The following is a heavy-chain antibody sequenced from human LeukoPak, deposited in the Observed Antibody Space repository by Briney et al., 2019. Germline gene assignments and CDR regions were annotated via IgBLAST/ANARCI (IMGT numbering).Heavy chain of an antibody. V-gene: IGHV4-39*01. CDR3: AIAARRYYFDY. J-gene: IGHJ4*02. CDR1: GGSISSSSYY. CDR2: IYYSGST. Sequence: KTSETLSLTCTVSGGSISSSSYYWGWIRQPPGKGLEWIGSIYYSGSTYYNPSLKSRVTISVDTSKNQFSLKLSSVTAADTAVYCCAIAARRYYFDYWGQGTLVTVSS. D-gene: IGHD6-6*01.